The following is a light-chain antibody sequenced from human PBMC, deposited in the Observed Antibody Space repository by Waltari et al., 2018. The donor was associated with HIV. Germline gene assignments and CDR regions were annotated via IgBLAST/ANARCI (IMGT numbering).Light chain of an antibody. CDR2: KDT. V-gene: IGLV3-25*03. CDR3: QSADSSGTSVL. CDR1: ALPKQY. J-gene: IGLJ2*01. Sequence: SYELTHPPSVSVSPGQTARIPCSGDALPKQYVFWYRQKPGQAPVLVMYKDTKRPSGIPERFSGSSSGTTVTLTISGVQAEDEADYYCQSADSSGTSVLFGGGTKLTVL.